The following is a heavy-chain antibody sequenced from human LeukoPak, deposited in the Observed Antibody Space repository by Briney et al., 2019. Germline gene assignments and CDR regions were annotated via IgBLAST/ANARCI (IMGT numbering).Heavy chain of an antibody. CDR3: ARGSYYDILTGQPASFHH. CDR2: ISGSGGST. V-gene: IGHV3-23*01. Sequence: GGSLRLSCAASGFTFSSYAMSWVRQAPGKGLEWVSAISGSGGSTYYADSVKGRFTISRDNAKNSLHLQMNSLRAEDTAVYYCARGSYYDILTGQPASFHHWGQGTLVTVSS. CDR1: GFTFSSYA. J-gene: IGHJ1*01. D-gene: IGHD3-9*01.